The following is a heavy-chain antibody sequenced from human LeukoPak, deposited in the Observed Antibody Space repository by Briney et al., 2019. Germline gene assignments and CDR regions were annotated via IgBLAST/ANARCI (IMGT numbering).Heavy chain of an antibody. CDR1: GGSISSNSYY. J-gene: IGHJ4*02. D-gene: IGHD7-27*01. Sequence: SETLSLTCTVSGGSISSNSYYWGWLRQPPGKGLEWIGSIYYGGSTYYNPSLKSPVTISVDTSKNQFSLELSSVTAADTAVYYCAREWGPHPFDYWGQGTLVTVSS. CDR2: IYYGGST. V-gene: IGHV4-39*07. CDR3: AREWGPHPFDY.